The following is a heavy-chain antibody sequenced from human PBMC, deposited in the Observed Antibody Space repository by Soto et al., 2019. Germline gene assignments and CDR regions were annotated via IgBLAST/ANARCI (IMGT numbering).Heavy chain of an antibody. J-gene: IGHJ4*02. CDR2: IDPSDSYT. D-gene: IGHD1-26*01. V-gene: IGHV5-10-1*01. CDR1: GYSFSNYW. CDR3: ARQRVGATTGNFDY. Sequence: PGESLKISCKGSGYSFSNYWISWVRQMPGKGLEWMGRIDPSDSYTNYSPSFQGHVTISADKSISTAYLQWSSLKASDTAMYYCARQRVGATTGNFDYWGQGTLVTVSS.